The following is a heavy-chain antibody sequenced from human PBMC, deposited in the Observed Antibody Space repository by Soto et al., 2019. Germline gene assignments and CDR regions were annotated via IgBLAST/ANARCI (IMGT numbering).Heavy chain of an antibody. J-gene: IGHJ4*02. D-gene: IGHD2-2*01. CDR1: GFTFSSYA. CDR2: ISGSGGST. Sequence: GGSLRLSCAASGFTFSSYAMSWVRQAPGKGLEWVSAISGSGGSTYYADSVKGRFTISRDNSKNTLYLQMNSLRAEDTAVYYCAKGYCSSTSCQTLDYWGQGTLGTVAS. CDR3: AKGYCSSTSCQTLDY. V-gene: IGHV3-23*01.